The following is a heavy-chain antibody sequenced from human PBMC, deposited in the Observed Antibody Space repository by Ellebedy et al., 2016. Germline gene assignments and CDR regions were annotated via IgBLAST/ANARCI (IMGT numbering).Heavy chain of an antibody. CDR1: GFTFSSYG. Sequence: GGSLRLSCAASGFTFSSYGMHWVRQAPGKGLEWVAVISYDGSNKYYADSVKGRFTISRDNSKNTLYLQMNSLRAEDTAVYYCARDRNLLLDYWGQGTLVTVSS. CDR3: ARDRNLLLDY. V-gene: IGHV3-30*03. CDR2: ISYDGSNK. J-gene: IGHJ4*02. D-gene: IGHD3-22*01.